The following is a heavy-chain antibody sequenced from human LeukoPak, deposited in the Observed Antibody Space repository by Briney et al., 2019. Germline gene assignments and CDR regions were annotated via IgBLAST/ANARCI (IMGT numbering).Heavy chain of an antibody. CDR1: GGTFSSYA. CDR3: ATSVSGSGSPNYYYMDV. CDR2: IVPIFGTA. Sequence: SVKVSCKASGGTFSSYAISWVRQAPGQGLEWMGRIVPIFGTANYAQKFQGRVTITTDESTSTAYMELSSLRSEDTAVYYCATSVSGSGSPNYYYMDVWGKGTTVTVSS. V-gene: IGHV1-69*05. D-gene: IGHD3-10*01. J-gene: IGHJ6*03.